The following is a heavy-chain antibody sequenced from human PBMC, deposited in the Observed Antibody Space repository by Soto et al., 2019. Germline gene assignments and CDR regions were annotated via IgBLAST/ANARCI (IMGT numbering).Heavy chain of an antibody. Sequence: SETLSLTCTVSGASVKSGNYYWSWIRQPPGKGLEWIGYIYYTGNTNDNPSLKSRVTMSVDTSKNQFSLRLSSVTAADTAGYYCARDARHNWNDGRMDYWGQGTLVTVSS. CDR3: ARDARHNWNDGRMDY. D-gene: IGHD1-1*01. CDR1: GASVKSGNYY. V-gene: IGHV4-61*01. J-gene: IGHJ4*02. CDR2: IYYTGNT.